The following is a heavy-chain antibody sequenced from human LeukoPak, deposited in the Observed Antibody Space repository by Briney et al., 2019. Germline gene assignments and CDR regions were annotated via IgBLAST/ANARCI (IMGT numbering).Heavy chain of an antibody. J-gene: IGHJ4*02. CDR1: GYTFTSYY. Sequence: ASVKVSCKASGYTFTSYYMHWVRQAPGQGLEWMGIINPSGGSTSYAQKFQGRVTMTTDTSTSTAYMELRSLRSDDTAVYYCARVREAGKGMYYFDYWGQGTLVTVSS. V-gene: IGHV1-46*01. CDR3: ARVREAGKGMYYFDY. CDR2: INPSGGST. D-gene: IGHD3-10*01.